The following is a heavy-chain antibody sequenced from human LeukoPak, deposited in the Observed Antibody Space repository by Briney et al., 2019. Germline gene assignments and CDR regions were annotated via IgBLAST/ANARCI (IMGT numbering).Heavy chain of an antibody. Sequence: ASVKVSCKASGYTFTGYYMHWVRQAPGQGLEWMGWINPNSGGTDYAQKLQGRVTMTTDTSTSTAYMELRSLRSDDTAVYYCARVLGQLAPDLYIDYWGQGTLVTVSS. CDR2: INPNSGGT. V-gene: IGHV1-2*02. CDR3: ARVLGQLAPDLYIDY. D-gene: IGHD6-13*01. J-gene: IGHJ4*02. CDR1: GYTFTGYY.